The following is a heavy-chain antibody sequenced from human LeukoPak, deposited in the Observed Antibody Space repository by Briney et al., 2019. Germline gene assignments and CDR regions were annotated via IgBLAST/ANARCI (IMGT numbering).Heavy chain of an antibody. V-gene: IGHV1-8*03. D-gene: IGHD6-19*01. CDR3: ARGFFGSGWYGYYYMDV. Sequence: GASVKVSCKASGYTFTSYDINWVRQATGQGLEWMGWMNPNSGNTGYAQKFQGRVTITRNTSISTAYMELSSLRSEDTAVYYCARGFFGSGWYGYYYMDVWGKGTTVSFSS. CDR2: MNPNSGNT. CDR1: GYTFTSYD. J-gene: IGHJ6*03.